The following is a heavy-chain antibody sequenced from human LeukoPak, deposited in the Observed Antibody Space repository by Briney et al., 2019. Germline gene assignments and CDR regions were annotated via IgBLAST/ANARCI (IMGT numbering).Heavy chain of an antibody. V-gene: IGHV4-30-2*05. CDR1: GGSISSGGYY. Sequence: SETLSLTCTVSGGSISSGGYYWSWIRQPPGRGLEWIGYIYHSGSTYYNPSLKSRVTISVDTSKNHFSLRLSSVTAADTAVYYCAGIPDTSMVRGVYWFDPWGQGTLVTVSS. CDR2: IYHSGST. D-gene: IGHD5-18*01. CDR3: AGIPDTSMVRGVYWFDP. J-gene: IGHJ5*02.